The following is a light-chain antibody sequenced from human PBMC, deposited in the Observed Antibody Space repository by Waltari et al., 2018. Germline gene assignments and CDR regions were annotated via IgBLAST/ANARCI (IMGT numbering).Light chain of an antibody. V-gene: IGKV1-5*03. CDR1: QSIGSW. J-gene: IGKJ3*01. CDR3: QRYNSYPIT. Sequence: DIQMTQSPSTLSASVADRVTITCRASQSIGSWLAWYQQKPGKAPKLLIYEATSLESGVPSRFSASGSGTEFTLTISSLQPDDFATYYCQRYNSYPITFGPGTKVDI. CDR2: EAT.